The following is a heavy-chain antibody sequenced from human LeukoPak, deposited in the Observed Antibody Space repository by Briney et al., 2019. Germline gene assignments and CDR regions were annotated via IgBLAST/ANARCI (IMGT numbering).Heavy chain of an antibody. V-gene: IGHV3-23*01. CDR3: AKIYSYGQQNYFDY. D-gene: IGHD5-18*01. CDR1: GFTFNIYA. Sequence: GGSQRLSCAASGFTFNIYAMNWVRQAPGKGLEWVSSISGRGGSTDYADSVKGRFTISRDNAKNSLYLQMNSLRAEDTALYYCAKIYSYGQQNYFDYWGQGTLVTVSS. CDR2: ISGRGGST. J-gene: IGHJ4*02.